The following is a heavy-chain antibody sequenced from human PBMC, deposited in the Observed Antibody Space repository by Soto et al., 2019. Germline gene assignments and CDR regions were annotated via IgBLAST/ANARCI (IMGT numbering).Heavy chain of an antibody. J-gene: IGHJ4*02. Sequence: GGSLRLSCAASGLTVSSNFTSWVRQAPGKGLEWVSIIYNDGSTYYVDSVKGRFTISRDNSKNTLYLQMNGLRAEDTAVYYCARGDGYNYYFDYWGQGTLVTVSS. D-gene: IGHD5-12*01. CDR3: ARGDGYNYYFDY. CDR1: GLTVSSNF. V-gene: IGHV3-53*01. CDR2: IYNDGST.